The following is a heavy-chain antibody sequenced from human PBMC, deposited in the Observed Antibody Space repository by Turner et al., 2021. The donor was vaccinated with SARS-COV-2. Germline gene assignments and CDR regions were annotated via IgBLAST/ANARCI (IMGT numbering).Heavy chain of an antibody. CDR3: AKDEGVFTGYGNFDY. CDR1: GFTFSNYD. D-gene: IGHD5-12*01. Sequence: EVQLLEYGGGLVQPGESLRLSCAASGFTFSNYDMSWLRQAPGKGPEWVSSSNTRGDSTFFADSVKGRFTISRDNSKKTLFLQMTSLRAEDTAVYYCAKDEGVFTGYGNFDYWGQGTLVTVSS. V-gene: IGHV3-23*01. CDR2: SNTRGDST. J-gene: IGHJ4*02.